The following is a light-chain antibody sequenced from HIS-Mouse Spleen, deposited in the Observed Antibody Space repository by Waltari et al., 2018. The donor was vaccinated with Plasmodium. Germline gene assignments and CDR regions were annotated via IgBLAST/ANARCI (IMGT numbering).Light chain of an antibody. CDR3: QQRSNWPSLT. CDR1: QSVSSY. J-gene: IGKJ4*01. CDR2: DAS. V-gene: IGKV3-11*01. Sequence: EFVLTQSPATLSLSPGEGDTLACRASQSVSSYLAWYQQKPGQAPRLLIYDASNRATGIPARFSGSGSGTDFTLTISSLEPEDFAVYYCQQRSNWPSLTFGGGTKVEIK.